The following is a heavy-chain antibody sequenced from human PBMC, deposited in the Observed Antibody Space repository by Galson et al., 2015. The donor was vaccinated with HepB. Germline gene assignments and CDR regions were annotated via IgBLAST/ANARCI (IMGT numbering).Heavy chain of an antibody. Sequence: SLRLSCAVSGFSFNDHYMDWVRQAPGKGLEWVARSRNRARDNSTAYAVSVRVRFTVSRDDSKNSVFLKMNRLRSEDTAVYYRARSEVTTVVTDLDSWGQGTLVTVSP. CDR1: GFSFNDHY. J-gene: IGHJ4*02. CDR2: SRNRARDNST. CDR3: ARSEVTTVVTDLDS. D-gene: IGHD4-23*01. V-gene: IGHV3-72*01.